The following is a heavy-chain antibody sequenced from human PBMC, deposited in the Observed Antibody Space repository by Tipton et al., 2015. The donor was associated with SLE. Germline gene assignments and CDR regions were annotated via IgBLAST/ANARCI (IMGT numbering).Heavy chain of an antibody. J-gene: IGHJ4*02. V-gene: IGHV4-39*07. CDR3: ARTSYGSGSYQH. CDR2: IYYSGST. Sequence: TLSLTCTVSGGSISSGDYYWSWIRQPPGKGLEWIGSIYYSGSTYYNPSLKSRVTISVDTSKNQLSLKLSSVTAADTAVYYCARTSYGSGSYQHWGQGTLVIVSS. D-gene: IGHD3-10*01. CDR1: GGSISSGDYY.